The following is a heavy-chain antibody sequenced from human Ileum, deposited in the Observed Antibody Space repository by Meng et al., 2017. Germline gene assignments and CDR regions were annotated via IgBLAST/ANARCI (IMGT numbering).Heavy chain of an antibody. Sequence: GESLKISCAASGFTFSSYSMNWVRQAPGKGLEWVSSISSSSSYIYYADSVKGRFTISRDNAKNSLYLQMNSLRAEDTAVYYCARAPNYYDSSGYVYYYYGMDVWGQGTTVTVSS. CDR1: GFTFSSYS. J-gene: IGHJ6*02. V-gene: IGHV3-21*01. CDR3: ARAPNYYDSSGYVYYYYGMDV. CDR2: ISSSSSYI. D-gene: IGHD3-22*01.